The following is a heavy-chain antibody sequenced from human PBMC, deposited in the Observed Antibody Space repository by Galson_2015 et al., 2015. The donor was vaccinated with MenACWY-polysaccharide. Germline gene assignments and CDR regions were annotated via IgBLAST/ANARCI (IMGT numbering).Heavy chain of an antibody. J-gene: IGHJ4*02. D-gene: IGHD3-10*01. Sequence: LRLSCAGSGVTFSSYGMGWVRQAPGKGLEWVSGLSPTTGNTYYADSVRGRFTISRDNSKNTLYLQMNSLRAEDTAVYHCAKGAAHYGSGNYYDYWGQGTQVTVSS. CDR1: GVTFSSYG. CDR3: AKGAAHYGSGNYYDY. CDR2: LSPTTGNT. V-gene: IGHV3-23*01.